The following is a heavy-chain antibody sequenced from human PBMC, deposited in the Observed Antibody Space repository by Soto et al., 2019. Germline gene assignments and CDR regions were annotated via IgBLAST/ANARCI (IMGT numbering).Heavy chain of an antibody. V-gene: IGHV3-33*01. Sequence: GGSLRLSCEASGFNFSSYGIHWVRQAPGKGLEWVAIIWNDGSNEYYADSVKVRFTISRANSKNTVYLQVSKLRAEDTAVYFCARDQTDSGGYSDSWGQGPLVTVSS. CDR2: IWNDGSNE. CDR3: ARDQTDSGGYSDS. CDR1: GFNFSSYG. D-gene: IGHD3-22*01. J-gene: IGHJ4*02.